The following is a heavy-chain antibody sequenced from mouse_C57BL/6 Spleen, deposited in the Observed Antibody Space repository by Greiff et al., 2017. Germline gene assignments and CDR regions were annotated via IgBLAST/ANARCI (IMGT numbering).Heavy chain of an antibody. J-gene: IGHJ4*01. CDR3: TADGSGSLYAMDY. V-gene: IGHV1-15*01. CDR1: GYTFTDYE. CDR2: IDPETGGT. Sequence: VQLQQSGAELVRPGASVTLSCKASGYTFTDYEMHWVKQTPVHGLEWIGAIDPETGGTAYNQKFKGKAILTADKSSSTAYMELRSLTSEDSAVYYCTADGSGSLYAMDYWGQGTSVTVSS. D-gene: IGHD3-2*02.